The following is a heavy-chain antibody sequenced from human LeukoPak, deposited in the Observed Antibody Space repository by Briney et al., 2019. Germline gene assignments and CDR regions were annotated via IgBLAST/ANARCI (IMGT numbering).Heavy chain of an antibody. Sequence: GGSLRLSCAASGFTFDDYAMHWVRQAPGKGLEWVSGISWNSGSIGYADSVKGRFTISRDNAKNSLYLQMNSLRAEDTALYYCVRYDYVWGSYHPWGQGALLTVSS. CDR3: VRYDYVWGSYHP. CDR2: ISWNSGSI. D-gene: IGHD3-16*02. CDR1: GFTFDDYA. V-gene: IGHV3-9*01. J-gene: IGHJ5*02.